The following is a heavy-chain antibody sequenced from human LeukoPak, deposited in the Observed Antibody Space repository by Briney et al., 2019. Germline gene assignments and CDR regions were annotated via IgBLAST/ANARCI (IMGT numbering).Heavy chain of an antibody. Sequence: PSETLSLTCTVAGGSISSYYWSWIRQPPGKGLELIGYIYYSGSTNYNPSLKSRVTISVDTSKNQFSLKLSSVTAADTAVYYCARLVPISSSRYPYFDYWGQGTLVTVSS. CDR3: ARLVPISSSRYPYFDY. J-gene: IGHJ4*02. CDR2: IYYSGST. CDR1: GGSISSYY. V-gene: IGHV4-59*08. D-gene: IGHD3-9*01.